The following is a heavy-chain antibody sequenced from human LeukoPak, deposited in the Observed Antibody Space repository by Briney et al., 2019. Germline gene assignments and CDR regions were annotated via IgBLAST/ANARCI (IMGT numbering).Heavy chain of an antibody. CDR2: ISSSSSYI. V-gene: IGHV3-21*01. J-gene: IGHJ4*02. Sequence: GGSLRLSCAASGFTFSSYSMNWVRQAPGKGLEWVSSISSSSSYIYYADSVKGRFTISRGNAKNSLYLQMNSLRAEDTAVYYCAVDCSGGSCYYEDFDYWGQGTLVTVSS. D-gene: IGHD2-15*01. CDR3: AVDCSGGSCYYEDFDY. CDR1: GFTFSSYS.